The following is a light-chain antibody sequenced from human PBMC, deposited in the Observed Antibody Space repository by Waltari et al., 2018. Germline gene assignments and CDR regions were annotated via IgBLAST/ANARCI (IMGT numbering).Light chain of an antibody. V-gene: IGKV1-39*01. Sequence: DIQMTQSPSSLSASVGDRVTITCRASQTISSYLNSYQQKPGKAPKLLIYAASSLQSGVPSRFSGSGSGTDFTLRISSLEPEDFATYYCQQSYSTPFTFGPGTKVDFK. CDR1: QTISSY. CDR3: QQSYSTPFT. CDR2: AAS. J-gene: IGKJ3*01.